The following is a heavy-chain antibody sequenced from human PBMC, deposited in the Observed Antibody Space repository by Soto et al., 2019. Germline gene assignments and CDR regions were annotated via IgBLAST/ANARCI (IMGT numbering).Heavy chain of an antibody. V-gene: IGHV4-39*01. Sequence: QLQLQESGPGLVKPSETLSLTCTVSGGSISSSSYSCDWIRQPPGKGLEWIGSISYSGNTYYNPSLKTRVTISVDTSKNQFSLKLSSVTAADTAVYYCARKRSGWWMYYFDYWGQGTLVTVSS. CDR2: ISYSGNT. J-gene: IGHJ4*02. D-gene: IGHD6-19*01. CDR1: GGSISSSSYS. CDR3: ARKRSGWWMYYFDY.